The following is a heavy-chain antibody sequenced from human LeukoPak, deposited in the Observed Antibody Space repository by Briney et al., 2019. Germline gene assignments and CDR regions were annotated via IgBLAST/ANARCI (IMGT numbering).Heavy chain of an antibody. J-gene: IGHJ4*02. CDR3: ARAIAARREFDY. CDR2: INHNGNT. Sequence: PSETLSLTCAVYGGSFSGYYWSWIRQPPGKGLEWIGGINHNGNTNHNPSLKSRVTISVDTSKSQFSLKVNSVTAADTAVYYCARAIAARREFDYWGQGTLVTVSS. CDR1: GGSFSGYY. V-gene: IGHV4-34*01. D-gene: IGHD6-6*01.